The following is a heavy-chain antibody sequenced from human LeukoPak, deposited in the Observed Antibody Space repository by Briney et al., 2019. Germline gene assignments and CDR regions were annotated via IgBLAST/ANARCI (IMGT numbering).Heavy chain of an antibody. J-gene: IGHJ4*02. CDR1: GGSFSGYY. CDR2: INHSGST. V-gene: IGHV4-34*01. Sequence: SETLSPTCAVYGGSFSGYYWSWIRQPPGKGLEWIGEINHSGSTNYNPSLKSRVTISVDTSKNQFSLKLSSVTAADTAVYYCARHYGDILTGYSFDYWGQGTLVTVSS. D-gene: IGHD3-9*01. CDR3: ARHYGDILTGYSFDY.